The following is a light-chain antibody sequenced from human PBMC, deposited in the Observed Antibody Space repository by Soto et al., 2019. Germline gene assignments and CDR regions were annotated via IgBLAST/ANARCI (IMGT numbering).Light chain of an antibody. V-gene: IGKV3-20*01. CDR3: QQYYSSPRT. J-gene: IGKJ1*01. CDR1: ERIYSAY. Sequence: EFVLTQSPGTLSLSRGERATLSCRASERIYSAYLGWYQQKPGQAPRLLIYGASSRATGIPDRFSGSGSGTDFTLAINRLEPEDSAVYYCQQYYSSPRTFGRGTKVDIK. CDR2: GAS.